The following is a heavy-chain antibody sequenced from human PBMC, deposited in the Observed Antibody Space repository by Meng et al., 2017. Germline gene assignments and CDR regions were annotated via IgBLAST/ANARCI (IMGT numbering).Heavy chain of an antibody. Sequence: QWQLQQWGAGLLQPSETLSLTCAVYGGSFSGYYWSWIRQPPGKGLEWIGEINHSGSTNYNPSLKSRVTISVDTSKNQFSLKLSSVTAADTAVYYCASSGYSYGYRFDYWGQGTLVTVSS. J-gene: IGHJ4*02. CDR2: INHSGST. CDR1: GGSFSGYY. D-gene: IGHD5-18*01. CDR3: ASSGYSYGYRFDY. V-gene: IGHV4-34*01.